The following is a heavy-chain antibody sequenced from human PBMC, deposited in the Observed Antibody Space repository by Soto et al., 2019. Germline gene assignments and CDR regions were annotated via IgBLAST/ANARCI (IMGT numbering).Heavy chain of an antibody. CDR3: TRARYGDHFDS. D-gene: IGHD4-17*01. Sequence: QVQLQESGPGLLKPSETLSLTCSVSGDSMTGANWGWFRQSPEKGLEWIGYIDYSGSTNYNPSLSSRIPITTGTSSNQFSPNLASVTAADAAVYYCTRARYGDHFDSWGQGTLVTVSS. J-gene: IGHJ4*02. V-gene: IGHV4-59*01. CDR2: IDYSGST. CDR1: GDSMTGAN.